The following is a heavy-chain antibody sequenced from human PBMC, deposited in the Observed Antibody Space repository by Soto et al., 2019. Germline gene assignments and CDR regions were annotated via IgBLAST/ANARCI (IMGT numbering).Heavy chain of an antibody. CDR3: ARKNGVRDAFDI. CDR2: IYYSGST. V-gene: IGHV4-28*01. J-gene: IGHJ3*02. D-gene: IGHD4-17*01. Sequence: QVQLQESGPGLVKPSDTLSLTCAVSGYSISSSNWWGWIRQPPGKGLEWIGYIYYSGSTYYNPSPKTTVTLSVDTSKNQSSLKLSSVTAVDTAVYYCARKNGVRDAFDIWGQGTMVTVSS. CDR1: GYSISSSNW.